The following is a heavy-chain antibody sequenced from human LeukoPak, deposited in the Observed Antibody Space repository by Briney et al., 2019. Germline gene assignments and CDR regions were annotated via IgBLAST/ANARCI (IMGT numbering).Heavy chain of an antibody. J-gene: IGHJ2*01. V-gene: IGHV3-48*03. CDR1: GFTFSSYE. D-gene: IGHD3-16*02. CDR2: ISDTGSTI. Sequence: PGGSLRLSCAASGFTFSSYELNWVRQAPGKGLEWVSYISDTGSTIYYADSVEGRFTISRDNAKNSLYLQMNSLRAEDTAVYFCAREEHYRRYFALWGRGTLVTVSS. CDR3: AREEHYRRYFAL.